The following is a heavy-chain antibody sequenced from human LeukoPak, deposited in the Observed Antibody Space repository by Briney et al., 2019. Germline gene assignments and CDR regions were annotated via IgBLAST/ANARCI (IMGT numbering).Heavy chain of an antibody. D-gene: IGHD6-19*01. CDR2: ISGSADST. CDR1: GFSFSRYA. CDR3: AKESSGWSYYYMDV. J-gene: IGHJ6*03. Sequence: GGSLRLSCAASGFSFSRYAMTWVRQAPGKGLEWVSAISGSADSTYYADSVKGRFTISRDNSKNTLYMQVNSLRAEDTAVYYCAKESSGWSYYYMDVWGKGTTVTVSS. V-gene: IGHV3-23*01.